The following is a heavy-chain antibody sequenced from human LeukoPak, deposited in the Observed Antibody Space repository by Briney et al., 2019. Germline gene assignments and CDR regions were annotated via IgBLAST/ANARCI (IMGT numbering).Heavy chain of an antibody. V-gene: IGHV4-59*07. CDR2: KYYSGAT. J-gene: IGHJ6*03. D-gene: IGHD2-2*01. Sequence: SDTLSLTCTVSGGSLTNYYWSWIRQPPGKGLEWIGFKYYSGATNYNPSLKSRVTISLDASKNQFSLKPSSVTAADTAVYYCAREAVPNYMDVWGTGTTVTVSS. CDR3: AREAVPNYMDV. CDR1: GGSLTNYY.